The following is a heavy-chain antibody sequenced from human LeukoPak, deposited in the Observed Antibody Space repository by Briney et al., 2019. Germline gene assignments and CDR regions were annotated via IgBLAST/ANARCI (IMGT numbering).Heavy chain of an antibody. J-gene: IGHJ4*02. D-gene: IGHD2-15*01. CDR3: AGGLLGCRGGSCYPTDY. CDR1: GFTFSNYG. V-gene: IGHV3-30*03. CDR2: ISDDGTNK. Sequence: QPGGSLRLSCAASGFTFSNYGMHWVRQAPGKGLEWVTVISDDGTNKYYADSVKGRFTISRDNSENTLYLQMNSLRAEDTAVYYCAGGLLGCRGGSCYPTDYWGQGTLVTVSS.